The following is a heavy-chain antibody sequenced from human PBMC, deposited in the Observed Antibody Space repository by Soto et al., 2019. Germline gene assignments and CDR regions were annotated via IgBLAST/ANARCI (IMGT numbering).Heavy chain of an antibody. CDR3: ARSPRRGDNWFDP. CDR2: IIPILGIA. V-gene: IGHV1-69*02. J-gene: IGHJ5*02. CDR1: GGTFSSYT. Sequence: AASVKVSCKASGGTFSSYTISWVRQAPGQGLEWMGRIIPILGIANYAQKFQGRVTITADKSTSTAYMELSSLRSEDTAVYYCARSPRRGDNWFDPWGQGTLVTVSS.